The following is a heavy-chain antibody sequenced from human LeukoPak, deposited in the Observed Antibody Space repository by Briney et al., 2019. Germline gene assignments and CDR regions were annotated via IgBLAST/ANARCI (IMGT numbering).Heavy chain of an antibody. J-gene: IGHJ4*02. D-gene: IGHD5-18*01. CDR3: ARDRVQLWLSGNLDY. V-gene: IGHV1-69*01. CDR1: GGTFSSYA. Sequence: SVTVSCKASGGTFSSYAISWVRQAPGQGVEWMGGITPIFGKANYAQKFQGRVTVTADESTSTAYMELSSLRSEDTAVYYCARDRVQLWLSGNLDYWGQGTLVTVSS. CDR2: ITPIFGKA.